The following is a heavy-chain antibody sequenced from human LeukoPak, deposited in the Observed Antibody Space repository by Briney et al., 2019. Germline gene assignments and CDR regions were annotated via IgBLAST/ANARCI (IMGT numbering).Heavy chain of an antibody. J-gene: IGHJ4*02. CDR2: IYISGST. CDR3: ARAPNPLPGTYYFDY. Sequence: SETLSLTCTVSGASINSHYWSWIRQPAGKGLEWIGRIYISGSTNYNSSLQSRVTMSVDTSKNQFSLKLSSVTAADTAVYYCARAPNPLPGTYYFDYWGQGTLVTVSS. CDR1: GASINSHY. V-gene: IGHV4-4*07. D-gene: IGHD2-15*01.